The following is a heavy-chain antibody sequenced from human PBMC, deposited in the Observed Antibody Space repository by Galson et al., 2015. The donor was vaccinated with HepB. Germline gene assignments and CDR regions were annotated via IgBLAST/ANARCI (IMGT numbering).Heavy chain of an antibody. D-gene: IGHD4-23*01. CDR1: GFTVGASY. V-gene: IGHV3-66*02. Sequence: SLRLSCAASGFTVGASYMSWVRQAPGMGLEWVSVIYDGGSIYYADFAKGRSSISRDNSKNTLYLQMSGLRAEDTAVNYCARAGHYGGKGNWFDSWGQGTLVTVSS. CDR2: IYDGGSI. J-gene: IGHJ5*01. CDR3: ARAGHYGGKGNWFDS.